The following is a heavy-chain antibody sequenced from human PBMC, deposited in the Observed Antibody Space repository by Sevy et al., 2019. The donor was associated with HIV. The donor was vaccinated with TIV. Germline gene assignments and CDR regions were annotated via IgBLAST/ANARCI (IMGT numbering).Heavy chain of an antibody. V-gene: IGHV3-30*02. Sequence: GESLKISCAASGFTFSIYGMHWVRQAPGKGLEWVACIRYDGSTKYYADSVKGRFTISRDNSKNTLYLQMNSLRAEDTAVYYCAKDLTGRYSSSSGDFYYWGQGSLVTVSS. CDR1: GFTFSIYG. J-gene: IGHJ4*02. CDR3: AKDLTGRYSSSSGDFYY. CDR2: IRYDGSTK. D-gene: IGHD6-6*01.